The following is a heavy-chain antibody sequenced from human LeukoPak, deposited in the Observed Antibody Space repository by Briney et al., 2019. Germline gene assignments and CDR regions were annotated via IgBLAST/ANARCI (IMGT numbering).Heavy chain of an antibody. J-gene: IGHJ3*02. CDR2: ITGSGDST. CDR3: AKGRRYSSSPDAFDI. V-gene: IGHV3-23*01. CDR1: GFPVNSNH. D-gene: IGHD6-6*01. Sequence: PGGSLRLLCAASGFPVNSNHMRWVRQAPGKGREGVSEITGSGDSTYCADSVKRRFTISRDNSKNTLYLQMNSLRGEDTAVYYCAKGRRYSSSPDAFDIWGQGTTVTVSS.